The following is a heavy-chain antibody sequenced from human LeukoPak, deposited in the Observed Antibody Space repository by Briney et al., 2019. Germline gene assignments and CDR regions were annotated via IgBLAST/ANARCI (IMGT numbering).Heavy chain of an antibody. CDR2: IWYDGSNK. V-gene: IGHV3-33*06. Sequence: QPGRSLRLSCAASGFTFSSYGMPWVRQAPGKGLEWVAVIWYDGSNKYYADSVKGRFTISRDNSKNTLYLQMNSLRAEDTAVYYCAKDLSFGVVIIPIFDYWGQGTLVTVSS. J-gene: IGHJ4*02. CDR3: AKDLSFGVVIIPIFDY. CDR1: GFTFSSYG. D-gene: IGHD3-3*01.